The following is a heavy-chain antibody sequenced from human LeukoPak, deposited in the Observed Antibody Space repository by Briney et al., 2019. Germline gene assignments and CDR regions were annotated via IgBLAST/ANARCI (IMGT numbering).Heavy chain of an antibody. J-gene: IGHJ2*01. Sequence: GGSLRLSCAASGFTFDDYGMSWVRQAPGKGLEWVSGINWNGGSTGYADSVKGRFTISRDNAKNSLYLQMNSLRAEDTALYYCARGSGSYHHWYFDLWGQGTLVTVSS. CDR1: GFTFDDYG. CDR2: INWNGGST. V-gene: IGHV3-20*04. D-gene: IGHD1-26*01. CDR3: ARGSGSYHHWYFDL.